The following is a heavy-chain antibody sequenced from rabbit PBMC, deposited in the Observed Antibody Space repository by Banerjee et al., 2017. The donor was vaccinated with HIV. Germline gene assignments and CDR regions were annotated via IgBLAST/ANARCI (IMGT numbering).Heavy chain of an antibody. D-gene: IGHD2-1*01. CDR2: IYAGSSGST. CDR3: ARDRGDTFTRLDL. V-gene: IGHV1S45*01. Sequence: QEQLEESGGDLVKPEGSLTLTCTASGFSFSSGAYMCWVRQAPGKGLEWIACIYAGSSGSTYYARWAKGRFTISETSSTTVTLQMTSLTAADTATYFCARDRGDTFTRLDLWGQGTLVTVS. J-gene: IGHJ3*01. CDR1: GFSFSSGAY.